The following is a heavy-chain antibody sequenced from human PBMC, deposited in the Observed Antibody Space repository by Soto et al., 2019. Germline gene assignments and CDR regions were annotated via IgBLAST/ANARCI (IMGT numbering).Heavy chain of an antibody. CDR2: IYYSGGT. V-gene: IGHV4-39*01. CDR1: GGSISSSTYY. D-gene: IGHD4-17*01. CDR3: AGRGQNFTVSTAVAVFDI. J-gene: IGHJ3*02. Sequence: QLQLQESGPGLVKPSETLSLTCTVSGGSISSSTYYWGWIRQPPGKGLEWIGSIYYSGGTYYNPALSTRVTIYLDTSRPQFSLKLRSVTAADTAVYFCAGRGQNFTVSTAVAVFDIWGQGTMVTVSS.